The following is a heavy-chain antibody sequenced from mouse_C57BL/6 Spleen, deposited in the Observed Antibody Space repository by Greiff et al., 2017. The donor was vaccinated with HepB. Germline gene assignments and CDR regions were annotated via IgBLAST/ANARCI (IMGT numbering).Heavy chain of an antibody. D-gene: IGHD3-2*02. CDR2: INPNNGGT. V-gene: IGHV1-26*01. CDR1: GYTFTDYY. CDR3: AREGNSSGPWFAY. Sequence: VQLQQSGPELVKPGASVKISCKASGYTFTDYYMNWVKQSHGKSLEWIGDINPNNGGTSYNQKFKGKATLTVDKSSSTAYMELRSLTSEDSAVYYCAREGNSSGPWFAYWGQVTLVTVSA. J-gene: IGHJ3*01.